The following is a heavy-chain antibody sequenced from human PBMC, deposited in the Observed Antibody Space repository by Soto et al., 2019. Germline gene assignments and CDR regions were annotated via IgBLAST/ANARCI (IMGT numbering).Heavy chain of an antibody. D-gene: IGHD6-6*01. CDR1: GFTITYNA. CDR3: ARPPGGTAPRPAY. V-gene: IGHV3-23*01. Sequence: GGSLSLSCVASGFTITYNAMCCVRQAPGEGLQWVSTLINSGESTYYADSVKGRFTISRDSSKNTLYLQMNSLRAEDTAVYYCARPPGGTAPRPAYWGQGTLVTVSS. J-gene: IGHJ4*02. CDR2: LINSGEST.